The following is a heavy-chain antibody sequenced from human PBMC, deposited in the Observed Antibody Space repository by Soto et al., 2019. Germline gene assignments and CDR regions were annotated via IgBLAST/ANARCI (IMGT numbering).Heavy chain of an antibody. CDR3: ARVIWGMDV. CDR2: ISYSGST. CDR1: GGSISGGGDY. V-gene: IGHV4-31*03. J-gene: IGHJ6*02. D-gene: IGHD3-16*01. Sequence: QVQLQESGPGLVTPSQTLSLTCTVSGGSISGGGDYWSWIRQHPGKGLEWIGHISYSGSTYYNPSLKSRVSISAAPSKNQFSLKLSSVTAAYTAVDYCARVIWGMDVWGQGTTVTVSS.